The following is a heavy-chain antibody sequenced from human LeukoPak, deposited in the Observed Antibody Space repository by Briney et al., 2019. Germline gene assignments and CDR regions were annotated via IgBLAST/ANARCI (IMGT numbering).Heavy chain of an antibody. D-gene: IGHD3-3*01. Sequence: SETLSLTCTVSGGSISSYYWSWIRQPPGKGLEWIGYIYYSGSTNYNPSLKSRVTISVDTSKNQFSLELSSVTAADTAVYYSARAGYDFWSGYGNLNWFDPWGQGTLVTVSS. CDR3: ARAGYDFWSGYGNLNWFDP. J-gene: IGHJ5*02. V-gene: IGHV4-59*01. CDR1: GGSISSYY. CDR2: IYYSGST.